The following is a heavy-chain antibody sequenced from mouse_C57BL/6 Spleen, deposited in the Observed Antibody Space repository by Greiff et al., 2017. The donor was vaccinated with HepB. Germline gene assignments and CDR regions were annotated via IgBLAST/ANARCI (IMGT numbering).Heavy chain of an antibody. CDR2: IDPENGDT. D-gene: IGHD2-5*01. CDR1: GFNIKDDY. Sequence: VQLKESGAELVRPGASVKLSCTASGFNIKDDYMHWVKQRPEQGLEWIGWIDPENGDTEYASKFQGKATITADTSSNTAYLQLSSLTSEDTAVYYCTTSPLYYSNYVFAYWGQGTLVTVSA. J-gene: IGHJ3*01. CDR3: TTSPLYYSNYVFAY. V-gene: IGHV14-4*01.